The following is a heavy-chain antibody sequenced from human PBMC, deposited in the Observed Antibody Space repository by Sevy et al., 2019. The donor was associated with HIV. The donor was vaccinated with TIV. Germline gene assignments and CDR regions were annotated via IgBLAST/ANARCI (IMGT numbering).Heavy chain of an antibody. D-gene: IGHD1-1*01. Sequence: ASVKVSCKASGYTFTSYGISWVRQAPGQGLEWMGWISAYNGNTNYAQKLQGRVTMTTDTSTSTAYMELRSLRSDDTAGYYCARDLEQQKRYYYYGMDVWGQGTTVTVSS. CDR3: ARDLEQQKRYYYYGMDV. V-gene: IGHV1-18*01. J-gene: IGHJ6*02. CDR2: ISAYNGNT. CDR1: GYTFTSYG.